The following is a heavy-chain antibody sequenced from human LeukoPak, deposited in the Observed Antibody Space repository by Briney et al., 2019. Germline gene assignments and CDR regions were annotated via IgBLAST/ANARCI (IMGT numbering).Heavy chain of an antibody. CDR3: AKSGDNIWNYFDP. V-gene: IGHV3-23*01. CDR2: ISGSGGNT. CDR1: GFTFINYT. Sequence: GGSLRLSCATSGFTFINYTMTWVRQAPGKGLEWVSSISGSGGNTYYADSVKGRFTISRDNSKNTLNLQMNSLRAEDTAVYYCAKSGDNIWNYFDPRGQGTLVTVSS. J-gene: IGHJ5*02. D-gene: IGHD1-7*01.